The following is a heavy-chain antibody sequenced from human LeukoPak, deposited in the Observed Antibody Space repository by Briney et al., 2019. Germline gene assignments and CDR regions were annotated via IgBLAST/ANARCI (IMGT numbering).Heavy chain of an antibody. J-gene: IGHJ6*03. CDR3: ARGPYSSSSMYCMDV. D-gene: IGHD6-6*01. CDR2: IYYSGST. Sequence: SETLSLTCTVSGGSISSSSYYWGWIRQPPGKGLEWIGSIYYSGSTYYNPSLKSRVTISVDTSKNQFSLKLSSVTAADTAVYYCARGPYSSSSMYCMDVWGKGTTVTVSS. V-gene: IGHV4-39*07. CDR1: GGSISSSSYY.